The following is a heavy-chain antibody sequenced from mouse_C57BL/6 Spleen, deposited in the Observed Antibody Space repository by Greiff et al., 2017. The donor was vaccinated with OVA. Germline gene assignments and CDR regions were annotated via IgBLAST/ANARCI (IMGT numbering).Heavy chain of an antibody. Sequence: VKLVASGAELVKPGASVTLSCKASGYAFRSYWMNWVKQRPGKGLEWIGQIFPGDGDTNYNGKFKGKATLTADKSSSTDDMQLSSRTSEDSAVYFCARRGSSGYCGHWGQGTTLTVSS. D-gene: IGHD3-2*02. J-gene: IGHJ2*01. CDR2: IFPGDGDT. CDR1: GYAFRSYW. V-gene: IGHV1-80*01. CDR3: ARRGSSGYCGH.